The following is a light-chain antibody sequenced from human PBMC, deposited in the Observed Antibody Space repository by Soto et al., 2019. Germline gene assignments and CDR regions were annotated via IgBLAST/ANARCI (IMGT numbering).Light chain of an antibody. V-gene: IGLV2-11*01. CDR1: SSDVGGYNY. Sequence: QSVLTQPRSVSGSPGQSVTLSCTGTSSDVGGYNYVTWYQQYPGKAPKVMIYDVKTRPSGVPDRFSGSKSGNTASLTISGLQAEDEADYYCCSYAVDYTFVFGTGTKLTVL. CDR2: DVK. CDR3: CSYAVDYTFV. J-gene: IGLJ1*01.